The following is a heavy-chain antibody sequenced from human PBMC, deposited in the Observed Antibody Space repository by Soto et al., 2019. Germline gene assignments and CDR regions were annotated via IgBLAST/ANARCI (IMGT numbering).Heavy chain of an antibody. CDR1: GFSLTTRGVG. D-gene: IGHD3-16*01. V-gene: IGHV2-5*02. J-gene: IGHJ5*02. CDR3: AHIPNYYQYDWFDP. CDR2: IYWDDDK. Sequence: QITLKESGPTLVKPTQTLTLTCTFSGFSLTTRGVGVGWIRQPPGKALECLALIYWDDDKRYSPSLQSRLSITKATYKNQVVLTMTNVAPVDTATYYCAHIPNYYQYDWFDPWGQGTLVSVSS.